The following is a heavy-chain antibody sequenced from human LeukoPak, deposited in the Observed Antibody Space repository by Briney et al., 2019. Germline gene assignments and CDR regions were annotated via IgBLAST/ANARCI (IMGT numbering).Heavy chain of an antibody. V-gene: IGHV3-48*04. D-gene: IGHD3-10*01. Sequence: GGSLRLSCAASGFTFSSYSMNWVRQAPGKGLEWVSYISSGSRTIYYADSVKGRFTISRDNAKNSLYLQMNSLRAEDTAVYYCARDLAGHYYGSGSSFDYWGQGTLVTVS. CDR1: GFTFSSYS. J-gene: IGHJ4*02. CDR2: ISSGSRTI. CDR3: ARDLAGHYYGSGSSFDY.